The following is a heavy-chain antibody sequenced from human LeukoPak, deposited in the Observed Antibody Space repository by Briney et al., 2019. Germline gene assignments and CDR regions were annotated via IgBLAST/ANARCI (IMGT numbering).Heavy chain of an antibody. Sequence: ASVKVSCKASGYTFTSYYMHWVRQAPGQGLEWMGIINPSGGSTSYAQKFQGRVTMTTDTSTSTVYMELSSLRSEDTAVYYCARARTGGYSYANNWFDPGGQGTLVTVSS. V-gene: IGHV1-46*01. CDR1: GYTFTSYY. CDR2: INPSGGST. D-gene: IGHD5-18*01. J-gene: IGHJ5*02. CDR3: ARARTGGYSYANNWFDP.